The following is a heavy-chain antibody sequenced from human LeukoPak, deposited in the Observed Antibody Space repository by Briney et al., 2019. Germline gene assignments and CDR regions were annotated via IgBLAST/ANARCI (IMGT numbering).Heavy chain of an antibody. CDR1: GLVFGKYA. V-gene: IGHV3-53*01. CDR3: ARAVW. J-gene: IGHJ4*02. Sequence: PGGSLRLSCAASGLVFGKYAMAWDRQAPGKGLEWVSVIYSGGSTYYADSVKGRFTISRDNSKNTLYLQMNSLRAEDTAVYYCARAVWWGQGTLVTVSS. CDR2: IYSGGST. D-gene: IGHD2-21*01.